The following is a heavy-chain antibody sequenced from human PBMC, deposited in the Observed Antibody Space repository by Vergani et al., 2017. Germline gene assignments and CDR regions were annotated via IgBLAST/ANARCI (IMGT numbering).Heavy chain of an antibody. CDR3: ARDGLNGGYNDY. Sequence: QVQLVQSGAEVKKPGASVKVSCKASGYTFTSYRITWVRQAPGQGLEWMGWITSYNGNTNYAQNRQGRVTMTTDTSTSTAYMELRSLRSDDTAVYYCARDGLNGGYNDYWGQGTLVTVSS. D-gene: IGHD2-8*01. J-gene: IGHJ4*02. CDR1: GYTFTSYR. CDR2: ITSYNGNT. V-gene: IGHV1-18*04.